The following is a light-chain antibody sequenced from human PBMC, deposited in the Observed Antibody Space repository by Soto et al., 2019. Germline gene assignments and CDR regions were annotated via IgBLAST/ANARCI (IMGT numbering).Light chain of an antibody. J-gene: IGLJ1*01. Sequence: QSVLTQPPSVSGAPGQRVTISCTGSSSNIGAGYDVHWYQQLPGTAPKLLIYGNSNRPSGVSHRFSGSKFGNTASLTISGLQAEDEADYHCSSYSSGSTLYVFGTGTKVTVL. CDR3: SSYSSGSTLYV. CDR1: SSNIGAGYD. V-gene: IGLV1-40*01. CDR2: GNS.